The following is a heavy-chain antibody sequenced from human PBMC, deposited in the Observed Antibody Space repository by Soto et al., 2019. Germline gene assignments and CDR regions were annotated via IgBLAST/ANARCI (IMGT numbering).Heavy chain of an antibody. CDR2: IIPIFNTS. V-gene: IGHV1-69*18. Sequence: QVQLVQSGADVKKPGSSVRVSCKASGGSFNSHSFSWVRQAPGQGLEWVGTIIPIFNTSTYAERFQGRVTITADASKSTAYMDLSSLTSEDSAVYYCATDDTVMVGADSAFDIWGQGTMVTVSS. J-gene: IGHJ3*02. CDR3: ATDDTVMVGADSAFDI. D-gene: IGHD4-17*01. CDR1: GGSFNSHS.